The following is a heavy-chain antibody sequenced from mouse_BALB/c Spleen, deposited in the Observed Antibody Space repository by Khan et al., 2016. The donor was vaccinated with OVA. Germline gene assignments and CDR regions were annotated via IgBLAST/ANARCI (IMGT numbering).Heavy chain of an antibody. CDR2: IYLGDGDT. D-gene: IGHD2-14*01. J-gene: IGHJ3*01. CDR3: ARSGYDYFAY. CDR1: GYVFSSYW. V-gene: IGHV1-80*01. Sequence: QVQLKQSGAELVRPGSSVKISCKASGYVFSSYWMNWVKQRPGQGLEWIGQIYLGDGDTNYNGKFKDKATLTADKSSNTAYMQLSSLTSEDSAVYFGARSGYDYFAYWGQGTLVTVSA.